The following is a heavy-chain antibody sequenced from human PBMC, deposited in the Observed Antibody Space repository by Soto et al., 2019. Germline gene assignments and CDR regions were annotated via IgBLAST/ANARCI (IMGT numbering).Heavy chain of an antibody. D-gene: IGHD3-22*01. CDR2: IKPDGSEK. CDR1: GFTFNTYW. V-gene: IGHV3-7*04. J-gene: IGHJ3*02. CDR3: ARGDYYDTSGPFSDAFDI. Sequence: GGSLRLSCAASGFTFNTYWMSWVRQAPGKGLEGVANIKPDGSEKWYVDSVKGRFTISRDNAKNSLYLQMNSLRAEDTAVYFCARGDYYDTSGPFSDAFDIWGQGTKVTVSS.